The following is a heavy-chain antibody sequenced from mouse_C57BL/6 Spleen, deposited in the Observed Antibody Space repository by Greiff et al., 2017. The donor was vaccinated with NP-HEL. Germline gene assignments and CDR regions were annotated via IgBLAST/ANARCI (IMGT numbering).Heavy chain of an antibody. CDR3: ASPSQLEGDYFDY. Sequence: VQLQQSGPELVKPGASVKISCKASGYSFTDYNMNWVKQSNGESLEWIGVINPNYGTTSYNQKFKGKATLTVDQSSSTAYMQLNSLTSEDSAVYYCASPSQLEGDYFDYWGQGTTLTVSS. J-gene: IGHJ2*01. V-gene: IGHV1-39*01. CDR1: GYSFTDYN. D-gene: IGHD2-12*01. CDR2: INPNYGTT.